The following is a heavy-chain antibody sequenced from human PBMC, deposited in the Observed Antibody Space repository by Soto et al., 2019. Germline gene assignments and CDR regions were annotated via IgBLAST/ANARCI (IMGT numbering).Heavy chain of an antibody. CDR1: GFTFSSYG. D-gene: IGHD3-10*01. CDR3: AKNRGSGSYYNSYYYYGMDV. V-gene: IGHV3-30*18. Sequence: GGSLRLSCAASGFTFSSYGMHWVRQAPGKGLEWVAVISYDGSNKYYADSVKGRFTISRDNSKNTLYLQMNSLRAEDTAVYYCAKNRGSGSYYNSYYYYGMDVWGQGTTVTVSS. J-gene: IGHJ6*02. CDR2: ISYDGSNK.